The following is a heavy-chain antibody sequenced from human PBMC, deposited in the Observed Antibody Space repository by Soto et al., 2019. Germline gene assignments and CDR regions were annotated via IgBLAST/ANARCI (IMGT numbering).Heavy chain of an antibody. CDR1: GFTFSSYG. CDR3: VRDYLVVPHRVIDY. CDR2: IWYDGSNK. V-gene: IGHV3-33*01. D-gene: IGHD2-2*01. J-gene: IGHJ4*02. Sequence: QVQLVESGGGVVQPGRSLRLSCAASGFTFSSYGMHWVRQAPVKGLEWVAVIWYDGSNKYYADSVKGRFTISRDNSKNTMYLQMTSMRDENTAVYYWVRDYLVVPHRVIDYWGQGTLVTVSS.